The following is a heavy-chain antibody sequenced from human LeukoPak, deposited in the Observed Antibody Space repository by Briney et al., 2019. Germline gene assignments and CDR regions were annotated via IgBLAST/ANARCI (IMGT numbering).Heavy chain of an antibody. CDR1: GYTFTSNY. Sequence: GASVKVSCKASGYTFTSNYIHWVRQAPGQGLEWMGMIYPRGGSTSYAQKLQGRVTMTTDTSTSTAYMELRSLRSDDTAVYYCARAGETIFGAPNWFDPWGQGTLVTVSS. CDR2: IYPRGGST. V-gene: IGHV1-46*01. D-gene: IGHD3-3*01. J-gene: IGHJ5*02. CDR3: ARAGETIFGAPNWFDP.